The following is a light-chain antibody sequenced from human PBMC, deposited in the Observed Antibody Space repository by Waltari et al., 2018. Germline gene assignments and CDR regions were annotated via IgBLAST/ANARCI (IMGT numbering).Light chain of an antibody. J-gene: IGLJ2*01. CDR3: SSQSSNDVVL. CDR1: SNDVGGYNS. CDR2: DVS. Sequence: QSALTQLASVSGSPGQSVTIFCAGTSNDVGGYNSVSWYQEHPGPAPRVIIYDVSDRPSGVCDRFSRSKSGNAASLTLSGLQAEDEADYYCSSQSSNDVVLFGGGTKLTVL. V-gene: IGLV2-14*01.